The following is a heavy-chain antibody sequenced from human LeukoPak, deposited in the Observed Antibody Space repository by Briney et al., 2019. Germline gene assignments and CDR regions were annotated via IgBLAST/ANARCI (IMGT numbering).Heavy chain of an antibody. V-gene: IGHV3-23*01. D-gene: IGHD3-10*02. CDR3: ARDLHYYVAMDV. CDR1: GYSFTNHW. Sequence: GESLKISCKGSGYSFTNHWIGWVRQMPGKGLEWVSSIGSDGKTHYSESVKGRFVISRDNFGGMVFLQLNSLRVEDTALYYCARDLHYYVAMDVWGQGTTVTVSS. J-gene: IGHJ6*02. CDR2: IGSDGKT.